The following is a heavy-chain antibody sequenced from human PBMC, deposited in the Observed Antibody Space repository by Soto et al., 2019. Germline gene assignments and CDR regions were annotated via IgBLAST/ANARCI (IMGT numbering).Heavy chain of an antibody. D-gene: IGHD4-4*01. J-gene: IGHJ6*02. V-gene: IGHV3-48*03. CDR2: ISSSGSTI. CDR1: GXTFSSYE. Sequence: LRLSFAASGXTFSSYEMNWVRQAPGKGLEWVSYISSSGSTIYYADSVKGRFTISRDNAKNSLYLQMNSLRAEDTAVYYCARATSYTYYYYGMDVWGQGTTVTVSS. CDR3: ARATSYTYYYYGMDV.